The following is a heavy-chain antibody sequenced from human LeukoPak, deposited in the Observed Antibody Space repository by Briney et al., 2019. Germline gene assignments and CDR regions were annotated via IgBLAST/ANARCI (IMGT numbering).Heavy chain of an antibody. Sequence: GGSLRLSXVASGFTVSDTYMSWVRQAPGKGLECVSVFWIDETTHHADSVKGRFTISRDSSKNTLYLQMNSLRPEDTAVYYCARKYGDYWGQGTLVTVSS. CDR3: ARKYGDY. D-gene: IGHD4-17*01. CDR1: GFTVSDTY. J-gene: IGHJ4*02. V-gene: IGHV3-66*02. CDR2: FWIDETT.